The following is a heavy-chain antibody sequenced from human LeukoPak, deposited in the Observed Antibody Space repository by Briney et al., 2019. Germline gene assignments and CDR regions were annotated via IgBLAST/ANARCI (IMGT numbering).Heavy chain of an antibody. CDR3: ARADIVVVVAGGFVDY. D-gene: IGHD2-15*01. V-gene: IGHV3-30*19. CDR2: ISYDGSNK. J-gene: IGHJ4*02. CDR1: GFTFSSYG. Sequence: TGGSLRLSCAASGFTFSSYGMHWVRQAPGKGLEWVAVISYDGSNKYYADSVKGRFTISRDNSKNTLYLQMNSLRAEDTAVYYCARADIVVVVAGGFVDYWGQGTLVTVSS.